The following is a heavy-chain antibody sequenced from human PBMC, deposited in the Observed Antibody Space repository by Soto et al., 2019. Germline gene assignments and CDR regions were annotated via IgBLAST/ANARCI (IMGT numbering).Heavy chain of an antibody. Sequence: KPSETLSLTCAVSGGSISSGGYSWSWIRQPPGKGLEWIGYIYHSGSTYYNPSLKSRVTISVDRSKNQFSLKLSSVTAADTAVYYCAREDSYGYYFDYWGQGTLVTVSS. J-gene: IGHJ4*02. D-gene: IGHD5-18*01. CDR3: AREDSYGYYFDY. CDR2: IYHSGST. V-gene: IGHV4-30-2*01. CDR1: GGSISSGGYS.